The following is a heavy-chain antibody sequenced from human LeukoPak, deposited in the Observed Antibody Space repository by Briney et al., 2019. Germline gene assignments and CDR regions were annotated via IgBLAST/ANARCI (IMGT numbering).Heavy chain of an antibody. Sequence: GGSLRLSCAASGFTFSTYAMHWVRQAPGKGLEWVAFISYDGTNKYCADSVKGRFTISRDNSKNTLYLQMNSLRAEDAALYYCAREILTGYAFDIWGQGTMVTVSS. CDR2: ISYDGTNK. J-gene: IGHJ3*02. D-gene: IGHD7-27*01. V-gene: IGHV3-30-3*01. CDR1: GFTFSTYA. CDR3: AREILTGYAFDI.